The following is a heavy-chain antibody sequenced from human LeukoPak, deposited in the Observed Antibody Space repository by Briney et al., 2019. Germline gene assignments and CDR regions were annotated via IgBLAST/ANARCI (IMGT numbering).Heavy chain of an antibody. V-gene: IGHV4-34*01. CDR2: INHSGST. D-gene: IGHD2-2*01. Sequence: PSETLSLTCAVYGGSFSGYYWSWIRQPPGKGLEWIGEINHSGSTNYNPSLKSRVTISVDTSKNQFSLKLSSVTAADTAVYYCARGHCSSTSCYISNYYYYGMDVWGQGTTVTVSS. CDR3: ARGHCSSTSCYISNYYYYGMDV. CDR1: GGSFSGYY. J-gene: IGHJ6*02.